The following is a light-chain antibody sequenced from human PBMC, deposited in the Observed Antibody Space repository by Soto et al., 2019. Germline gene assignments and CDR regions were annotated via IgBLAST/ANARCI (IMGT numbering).Light chain of an antibody. CDR3: QQSYSTPPLT. Sequence: DIQMTQSPSSLSASVGDRVTITCRASQSINTYLNWYQQKPGKAPTLLIYVASTLQSGVPSRFRGSGSGTDFTLTINSLQPEDFATYYCQQSYSTPPLTFGGGTKVEIK. CDR1: QSINTY. J-gene: IGKJ4*01. V-gene: IGKV1-39*01. CDR2: VAS.